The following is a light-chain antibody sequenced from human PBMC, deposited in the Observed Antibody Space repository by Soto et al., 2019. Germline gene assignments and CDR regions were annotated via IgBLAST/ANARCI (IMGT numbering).Light chain of an antibody. V-gene: IGKV3-20*01. CDR1: QSVSSSY. J-gene: IGKJ1*01. Sequence: EIVLTQSPGTLSLSPGERANLTCRASQSVSSSYFAWYQQKPGQAPRLLIYGASSRATGIPDRFSGSGSGTDFTLTISRLEPEDFAVYYCQQYGSSPWTFGQGTNVEIK. CDR3: QQYGSSPWT. CDR2: GAS.